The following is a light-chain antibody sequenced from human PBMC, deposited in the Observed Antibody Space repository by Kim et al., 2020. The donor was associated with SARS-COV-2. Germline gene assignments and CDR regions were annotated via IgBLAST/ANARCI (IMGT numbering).Light chain of an antibody. CDR3: QQANTMPFT. CDR2: GAS. V-gene: IGKV1-12*02. J-gene: IGKJ4*01. CDR1: EHVSRW. Sequence: DIQMTQSPSSVSASVGDSVTITCRASEHVSRWLAWYQQKPGKAPKLLIYGASSLQSGVPSRFSSSGSGTDFTLTIISLQPEDFATYYCQQANTMPFTFGGGTRVEI.